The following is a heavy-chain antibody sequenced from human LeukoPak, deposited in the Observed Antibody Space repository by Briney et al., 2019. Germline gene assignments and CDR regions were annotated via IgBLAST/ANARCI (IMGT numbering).Heavy chain of an antibody. D-gene: IGHD1-20*01. CDR3: ARGITGTFYYYYGMDV. Sequence: GGSLRLSCAASGFTFSSYAMHGVRQAPGKGLEWVAVISYDGSNKYYADSVKGRFTISRDNSKNTLYLQMNSLRAEDTAVYYCARGITGTFYYYYGMDVWGQGTTVTVSS. J-gene: IGHJ6*02. CDR1: GFTFSSYA. CDR2: ISYDGSNK. V-gene: IGHV3-30-3*01.